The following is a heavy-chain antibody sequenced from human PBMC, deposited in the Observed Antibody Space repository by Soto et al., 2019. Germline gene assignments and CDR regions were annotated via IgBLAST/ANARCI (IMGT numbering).Heavy chain of an antibody. V-gene: IGHV3-23*01. CDR2: VSGSGGST. J-gene: IGHJ4*02. CDR1: GFTFSSYA. CDR3: AKSTDRKRAAAPFDY. Sequence: GGSLRLSCAASGFTFSSYAMSWVRQVQGKGLEWVSSVSGSGGSTYYADSVKGRFTISRDDSKKTLHLQMNSLRADDTAVYFCAKSTDRKRAAAPFDYWGQGTLVTVSS. D-gene: IGHD6-13*01.